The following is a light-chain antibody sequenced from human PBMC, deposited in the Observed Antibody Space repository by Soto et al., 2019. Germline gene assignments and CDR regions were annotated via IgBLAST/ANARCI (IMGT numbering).Light chain of an antibody. Sequence: QSALTQPASVSGSPGQSITISCTGTSSDVGSYNLVSWYQQHPGKAPKLMIYEVTTRPSGVSTRFSGSKSGNTASLTISGLQAEDEADYHCSSYSSSGTLFVFGTGTKVTVL. CDR1: SSDVGSYNL. CDR3: SSYSSSGTLFV. CDR2: EVT. J-gene: IGLJ1*01. V-gene: IGLV2-14*02.